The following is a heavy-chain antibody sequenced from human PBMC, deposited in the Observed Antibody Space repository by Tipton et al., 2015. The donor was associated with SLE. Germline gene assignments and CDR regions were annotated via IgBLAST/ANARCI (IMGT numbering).Heavy chain of an antibody. CDR3: ARGYLRHHTEKRSGYYYFDY. CDR1: GGSFSGYY. J-gene: IGHJ4*02. CDR2: INHRGST. Sequence: TLSLTCAVYGGSFSGYYWSWIRQPPGKGLEWIGEINHRGSTNYNPSLKSRVTISVDTSKNQFSLKLSSVTAADTAVYYCARGYLRHHTEKRSGYYYFDYWGQGTLVTVYS. V-gene: IGHV4-34*01. D-gene: IGHD3-22*01.